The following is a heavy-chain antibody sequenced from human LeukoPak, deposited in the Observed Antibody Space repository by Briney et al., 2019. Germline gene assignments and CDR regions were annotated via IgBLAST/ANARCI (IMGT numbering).Heavy chain of an antibody. Sequence: GGSLRLSCAASGFTFSDAWMSWVRQAPGKGLEWVGRIKSKTDGGTTDYAAPVKGRFTISRDDSKNTLYPQMNSLKIEDTAVYYCTTDRLLDSSSYYFFDYWGQGTLVTVSS. CDR3: TTDRLLDSSSYYFFDY. V-gene: IGHV3-15*01. J-gene: IGHJ4*02. CDR2: IKSKTDGGTT. CDR1: GFTFSDAW. D-gene: IGHD6-13*01.